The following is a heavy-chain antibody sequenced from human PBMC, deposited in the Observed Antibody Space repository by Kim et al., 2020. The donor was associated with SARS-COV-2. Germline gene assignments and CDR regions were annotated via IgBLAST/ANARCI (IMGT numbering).Heavy chain of an antibody. D-gene: IGHD5-18*01. CDR3: ARCGYSYSMNYYYYYMDV. CDR2: ISYDGSNK. CDR1: GFTFSSYA. J-gene: IGHJ6*03. Sequence: GGSLRLSCAASGFTFSSYAMHWVRQAPGKGLEWVAVISYDGSNKYYADSVKGRFTISRDNSKNTLYLQMNSLRAEDTAVYYCARCGYSYSMNYYYYYMDVWGKGTTVTVSS. V-gene: IGHV3-30-3*01.